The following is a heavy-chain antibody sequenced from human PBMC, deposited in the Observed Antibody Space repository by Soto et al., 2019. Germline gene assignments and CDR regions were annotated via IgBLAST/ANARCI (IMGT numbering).Heavy chain of an antibody. CDR1: GASISSDGYH. CDR3: ARLDCGGGSSNGGGNWCDP. D-gene: IGHD2-21*01. V-gene: IGHV4-31*03. Sequence: QVQLQQSGPGLVKPSETLSLICSVSGASISSDGYHWTWFRQHPGRGLEWIGYMYHTGSSGYNPAIKGRVTISLDTSKNQFSMRLNSVTSADTAVYYCARLDCGGGSSNGGGNWCDPWGQRTLVTVSS. J-gene: IGHJ5*02. CDR2: MYHTGSS.